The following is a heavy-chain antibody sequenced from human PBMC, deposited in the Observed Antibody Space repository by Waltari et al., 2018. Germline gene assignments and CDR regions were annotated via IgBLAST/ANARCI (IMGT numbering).Heavy chain of an antibody. CDR1: GYIFTGYY. Sequence: QVQLVQSGAEVKNPGASVRVSCKASGYIFTGYYMHWVRQAPGKGLEWLGINNPRGIGTTYAQRFQGRVTMTSDTSTSTFYMDLSSLRSDDTAVYYCARGGRTQIILTEHWGQGTLVIVSS. D-gene: IGHD3-9*01. V-gene: IGHV1-46*01. CDR3: ARGGRTQIILTEH. J-gene: IGHJ4*02. CDR2: NNPRGIGT.